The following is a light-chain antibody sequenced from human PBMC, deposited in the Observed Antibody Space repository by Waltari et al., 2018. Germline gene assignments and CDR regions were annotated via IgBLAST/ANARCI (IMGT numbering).Light chain of an antibody. V-gene: IGKV1-39*01. CDR1: QTVNIF. CDR3: QQSYSSPLT. J-gene: IGKJ1*01. CDR2: SAS. Sequence: DVQMTQSPSSLSASVGDRVAITCRASQTVNIFLNWYQQTPGNAPKLLIYSASSLQSGVPSRFSGSGFWTNFTLTISSLQPEDFTTYYCQQSYSSPLTFGQGTKVEIK.